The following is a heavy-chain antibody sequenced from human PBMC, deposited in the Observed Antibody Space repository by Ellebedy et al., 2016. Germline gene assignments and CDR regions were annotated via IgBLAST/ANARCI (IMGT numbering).Heavy chain of an antibody. CDR2: ISYDGSNK. D-gene: IGHD3-22*01. CDR3: ARGRDSSGRYNLGVWFDP. Sequence: GGSLRFSXAASGFTFSSYTMHWVRQAPGKGLEWVAVISYDGSNKYYADSVKGRFTISRDDSKNTLYLQTNSLRAEDTSVYYCARGRDSSGRYNLGVWFDPWGQGILVTVSS. V-gene: IGHV3-30-3*01. CDR1: GFTFSSYT. J-gene: IGHJ5*02.